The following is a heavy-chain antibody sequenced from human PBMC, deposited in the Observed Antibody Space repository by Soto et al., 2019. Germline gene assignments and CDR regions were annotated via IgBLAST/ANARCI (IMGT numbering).Heavy chain of an antibody. CDR2: INHSGST. CDR1: GGRVNVSD. J-gene: IGHJ4*02. V-gene: IGHV4-34*01. Sequence: AVCGGRVNVSDWGGTRKPKGKGLEWIGEINHSGSTNYNPSLKSRVTISVDTSKNQFSLKLSSVTAADTAVYYCARGRELLWFGELTAVDYWGQGTLVTVSS. CDR3: ARGRELLWFGELTAVDY. D-gene: IGHD3-10*01.